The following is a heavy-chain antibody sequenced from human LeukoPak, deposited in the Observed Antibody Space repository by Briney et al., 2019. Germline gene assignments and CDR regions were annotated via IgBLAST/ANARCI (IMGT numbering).Heavy chain of an antibody. V-gene: IGHV4-38-2*01. Sequence: SETLSLTCAVSGYSISSGYHWAWIRRPPGKGLKWIGRMSHSGSTYYNPSLKSRVTFSVDTCKNQFSVKLRSVSAADTAVYYCARHNIYDSSGDGRYYFDQWGQGTLVTVSS. CDR2: MSHSGST. D-gene: IGHD3-22*01. CDR3: ARHNIYDSSGDGRYYFDQ. CDR1: GYSISSGYH. J-gene: IGHJ4*02.